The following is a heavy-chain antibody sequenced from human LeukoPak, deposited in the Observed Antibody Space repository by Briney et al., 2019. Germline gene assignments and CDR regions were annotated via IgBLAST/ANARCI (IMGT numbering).Heavy chain of an antibody. Sequence: KSSETLSLTCTVSGGSISSYYWSWIRQPPGKGLEWIGYIYYSGSTNYNPSLKSRVTISVDTSKNQFSLKLSSVTAADTAVYYCAREGSSLYYYYGMDVWGQGTTVTVSS. J-gene: IGHJ6*02. D-gene: IGHD6-6*01. CDR2: IYYSGST. CDR3: AREGSSLYYYYGMDV. CDR1: GGSISSYY. V-gene: IGHV4-59*01.